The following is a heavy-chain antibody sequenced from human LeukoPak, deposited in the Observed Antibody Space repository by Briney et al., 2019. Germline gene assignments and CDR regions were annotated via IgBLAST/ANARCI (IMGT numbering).Heavy chain of an antibody. CDR1: GFTFDDYA. V-gene: IGHV3-9*01. J-gene: IGHJ6*02. CDR3: ARDTRGDPSYCYGMDV. Sequence: GRSLRLSCAASGFTFDDYAMHWVRHTPGRGLEWVSGISWNSGSKDYADSVKGRFTISRDNAKNSLYLQMNSLRAEDTAFYYCARDTRGDPSYCYGMDVWGQGTTVTVSS. CDR2: ISWNSGSK. D-gene: IGHD2-21*02.